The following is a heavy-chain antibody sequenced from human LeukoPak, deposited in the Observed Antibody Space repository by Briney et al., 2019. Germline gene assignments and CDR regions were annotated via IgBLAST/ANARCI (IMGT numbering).Heavy chain of an antibody. D-gene: IGHD5-24*01. J-gene: IGHJ4*02. CDR1: GGSFSSYA. CDR2: IIPILGIP. Sequence: GASVKVSCKASGGSFSSYAISWVRQAPGQGLEWMGTIIPILGIPNYAQKFQGRVTITADKSTSTAYMEVSSLRSEDTAVYYCARDTRDGSSSNFYSDFWAQGTLVTVSS. V-gene: IGHV1-69*04. CDR3: ARDTRDGSSSNFYSDF.